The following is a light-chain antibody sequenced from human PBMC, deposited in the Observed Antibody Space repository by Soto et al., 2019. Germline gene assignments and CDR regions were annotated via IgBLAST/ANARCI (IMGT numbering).Light chain of an antibody. CDR2: AAS. Sequence: DIKMTQSPSSLSASVGDRVTITCRASQSISSYLNWYQQKPGKAPKLLIYAASSLQSGVPSRFSGSGSGTDFTITISSLQPEDFATYYCQQSYSTLMYTFGQGTKLEIK. CDR1: QSISSY. J-gene: IGKJ2*01. CDR3: QQSYSTLMYT. V-gene: IGKV1-39*01.